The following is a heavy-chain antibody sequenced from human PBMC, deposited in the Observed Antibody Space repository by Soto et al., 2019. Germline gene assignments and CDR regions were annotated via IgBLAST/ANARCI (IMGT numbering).Heavy chain of an antibody. CDR3: ARDQTVAGPSTTDH. CDR2: MSTDGKNI. V-gene: IGHV3-74*01. CDR1: GFSFSSYW. J-gene: IGHJ4*02. D-gene: IGHD6-13*01. Sequence: PGGSLRLCCADSGFSFSSYWMHWVRHAPGEGLVWVSRMSTDGKNIIYADSVQGRSTISRDNAKNTLYLQLNSLRAEDTTVNYFARDQTVAGPSTTDHWGRAT.